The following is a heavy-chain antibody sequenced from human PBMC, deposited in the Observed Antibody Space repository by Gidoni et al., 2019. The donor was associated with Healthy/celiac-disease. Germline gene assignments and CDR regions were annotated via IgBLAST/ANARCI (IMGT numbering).Heavy chain of an antibody. J-gene: IGHJ3*02. CDR1: GGPISSSSYY. V-gene: IGHV4-39*01. Sequence: QLQLQESGPGLVKPSETLSLTCTVSGGPISSSSYYWGWIRQPPGKGLEWIGSIYYSGSTYYNPSLKSRVTISVDTSKNQFSLKLSSVTAADTAVYYPFYSSGRHDAFDIWGQGTMVTVSS. D-gene: IGHD6-19*01. CDR3: FYSSGRHDAFDI. CDR2: IYYSGST.